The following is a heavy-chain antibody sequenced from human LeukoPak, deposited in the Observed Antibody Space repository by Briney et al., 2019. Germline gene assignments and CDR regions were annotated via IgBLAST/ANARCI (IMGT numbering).Heavy chain of an antibody. V-gene: IGHV3-30*04. CDR3: ARDALVQSPTFDY. Sequence: GGSPRLSCAASGFTFSSYAMHWVRQAPGKGLEWVAVISYDGSNKYYADSVKGRFTISRDNSKDTLYLQMNSLRAEDTAVYYCARDALVQSPTFDYWGQGTLVTVSS. D-gene: IGHD6-13*01. CDR2: ISYDGSNK. J-gene: IGHJ4*02. CDR1: GFTFSSYA.